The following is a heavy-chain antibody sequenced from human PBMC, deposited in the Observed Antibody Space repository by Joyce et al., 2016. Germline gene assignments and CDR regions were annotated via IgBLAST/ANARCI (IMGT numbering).Heavy chain of an antibody. D-gene: IGHD4-17*01. V-gene: IGHV3-23*01. CDR1: GFTFRSYG. CDR3: VNDHSDYGDNGEDW. J-gene: IGHJ4*02. CDR2: IFGSGSRT. Sequence: EVRLLESGGALVQPGGSLRLSCVASGFTFRSYGMSWVRQAPGQGLDWVSSIFGSGSRTFYADSVNGRFTISRDNSRNTLYLQMNNLRVDDTGVYYCVNDHSDYGDNGEDWWGQGTLVTVSS.